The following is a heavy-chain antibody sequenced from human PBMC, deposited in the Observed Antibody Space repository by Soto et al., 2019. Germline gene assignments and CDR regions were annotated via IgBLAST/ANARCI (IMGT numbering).Heavy chain of an antibody. CDR2: IYSGGST. J-gene: IGHJ6*02. Sequence: GGSLRLSCAACGFTVSSNYISWVRQAPGKGLEWVSVIYSGGSTYYADSVKGRFTISRDNSKNTLYLQMNSLRAEDTAVYYCARAPLKCSSTSCNERMDVCGQGTTVTLSS. CDR3: ARAPLKCSSTSCNERMDV. CDR1: GFTVSSNY. V-gene: IGHV3-53*01. D-gene: IGHD2-2*01.